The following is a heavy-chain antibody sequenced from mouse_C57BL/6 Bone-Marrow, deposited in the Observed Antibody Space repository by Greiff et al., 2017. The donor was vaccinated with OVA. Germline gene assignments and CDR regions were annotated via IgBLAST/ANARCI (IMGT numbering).Heavy chain of an antibody. CDR1: GYTFTSYW. V-gene: IGHV1-50*01. Sequence: QVQLQQPGAELAKPGASVKLSCKASGYTFTSYWMQWVKQRPGQGLEWIGEIDPSDSYTNYNQKFKGKATLTVDTSSSTAYMQLSSLTSEDSAVYYCASAVFAYWGQGTLVTVSA. CDR2: IDPSDSYT. J-gene: IGHJ3*01. CDR3: ASAVFAY.